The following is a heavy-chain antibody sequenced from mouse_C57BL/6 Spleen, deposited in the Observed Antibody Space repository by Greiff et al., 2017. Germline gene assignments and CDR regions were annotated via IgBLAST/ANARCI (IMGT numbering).Heavy chain of an antibody. V-gene: IGHV14-4*01. CDR2: FDPENGDT. J-gene: IGHJ2*01. CDR1: GFNIKDDY. Sequence: DVQLQESGAELVRPGASVKLSCTASGFNIKDDYMHWVKQRPDQGLEWIGWFDPENGDTEYASKFQGKATITADTSSNTAYLQLSSLTSEDTAVYYWTLLLRGYWGQGTTLTVSS. CDR3: TLLLRGY. D-gene: IGHD1-1*01.